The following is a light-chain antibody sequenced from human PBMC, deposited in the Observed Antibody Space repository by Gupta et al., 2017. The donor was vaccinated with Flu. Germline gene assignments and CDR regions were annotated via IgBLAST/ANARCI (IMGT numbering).Light chain of an antibody. CDR1: SGHSDYA. V-gene: IGLV4-69*01. CDR3: QTWGSDIHGF. Sequence: QFVLTQSPSASASLGASVKLTCTLSSGHSDYAIAWHQQQPEKGPRFLMKLNSDGTHTTGDDIPDRFSGSSSGAERYLTISGLQSEDEADYYCQTWGSDIHGFFGGGTKVTVL. CDR2: LNSDGTH. J-gene: IGLJ2*01.